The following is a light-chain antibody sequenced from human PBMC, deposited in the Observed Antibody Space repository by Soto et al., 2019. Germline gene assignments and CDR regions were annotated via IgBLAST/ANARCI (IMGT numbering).Light chain of an antibody. V-gene: IGKV1-12*01. CDR3: QQAASFPIT. Sequence: IQMTQSPSTLSGSVGARVPITCRASQGIKNWLAWYQQKPGKAPNLLIYTGSSLQSGVPSRFSGSGSGTDFTLTINSLQPEDFATYYCQQAASFPITFGQGTRLEIK. CDR2: TGS. CDR1: QGIKNW. J-gene: IGKJ5*01.